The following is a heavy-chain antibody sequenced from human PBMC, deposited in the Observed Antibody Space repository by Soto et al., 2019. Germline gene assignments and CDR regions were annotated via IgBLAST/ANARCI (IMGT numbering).Heavy chain of an antibody. D-gene: IGHD6-6*01. CDR2: IIPIFGTA. J-gene: IGHJ6*02. CDR3: ARNKETIAARRNYYYYGMDV. V-gene: IGHV1-69*13. CDR1: GGTFSSYA. Sequence: ASVKVSCKASGGTFSSYAISWVRQAPGQGLEWMGGIIPIFGTANYAQKFQGRVTITADESTSTAYMELSSLRSEDTAVYYCARNKETIAARRNYYYYGMDVWGQGTTVTVSS.